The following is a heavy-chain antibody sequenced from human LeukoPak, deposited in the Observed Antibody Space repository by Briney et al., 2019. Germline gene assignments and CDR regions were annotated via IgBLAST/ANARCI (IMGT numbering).Heavy chain of an antibody. CDR1: GYTFTDHY. V-gene: IGHV1-2*02. D-gene: IGHD6-19*01. CDR2: ISPNSGDT. J-gene: IGHJ6*03. CDR3: ARAAIAVAGDYHYHYMDV. Sequence: GASVKVSCKASGYTFTDHYMHWVRQAPGQGLAWMGWISPNSGDTDYAQRFQGRVTMTRDTSISTAYMELSRLTSDDTAVYYCARAAIAVAGDYHYHYMDVWGKGTTVTVSS.